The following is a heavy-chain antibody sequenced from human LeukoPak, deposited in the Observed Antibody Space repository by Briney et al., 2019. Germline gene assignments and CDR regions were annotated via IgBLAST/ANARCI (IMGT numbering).Heavy chain of an antibody. J-gene: IGHJ4*02. CDR1: GFTFSSYS. V-gene: IGHV3-48*02. CDR2: ISSSSNTI. D-gene: IGHD2-15*01. CDR3: ARARTSVAAPDY. Sequence: PGGSLRLSCAASGFTFSSYSMNWVRQAPGKGLEWVSYISSSSNTIYYADSVKGRFTISRDNAKNSLFLQMNSLRDEDTAVYYCARARTSVAAPDYWGQGTLVTVSS.